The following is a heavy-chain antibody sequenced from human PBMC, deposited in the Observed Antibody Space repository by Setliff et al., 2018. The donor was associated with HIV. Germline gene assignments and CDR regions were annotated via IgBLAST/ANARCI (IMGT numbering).Heavy chain of an antibody. J-gene: IGHJ5*02. CDR2: INHSGST. V-gene: IGHV4-34*01. CDR1: GGSFSGYY. CDR3: ARGGRNGWFDP. Sequence: SETLSLTFAVYGGSFSGYYWSWIRQPPGKGLERSGEINHSGSTNYNPSLKCRVTISVDTSKNQFSLKLSSVTAADTAVYYRARGGRNGWFDPWGQGTLVTVSS.